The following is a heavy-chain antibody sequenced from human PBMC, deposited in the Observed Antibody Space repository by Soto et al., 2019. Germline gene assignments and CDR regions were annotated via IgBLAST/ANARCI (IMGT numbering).Heavy chain of an antibody. J-gene: IGHJ6*03. V-gene: IGHV4-31*03. Sequence: SETLSLTCTVSGGSISSGGYYWSWIRQHPGKGLEWIGYIYYSGSTYYNPSLKSRVTISVDTSKNQFSLKLSSVTAADTAVYYCARRGYEHYYYYMDVWGKGTTVTVSS. CDR2: IYYSGST. CDR1: GGSISSGGYY. CDR3: ARRGYEHYYYYMDV. D-gene: IGHD5-12*01.